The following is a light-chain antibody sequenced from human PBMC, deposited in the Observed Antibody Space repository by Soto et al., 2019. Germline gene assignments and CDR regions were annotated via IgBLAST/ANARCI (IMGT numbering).Light chain of an antibody. Sequence: EIVMTQSPATLSVSPGKTAWLSCRASQSAGNFLSWYQQKPGQAPRLLIYYISTRATGIPARFSGSGSGTEFTLTINSLQSEDSAVYYCQQYNNWPRTFGQGTKVDIK. CDR2: YIS. J-gene: IGKJ1*01. V-gene: IGKV3D-15*01. CDR1: QSAGNF. CDR3: QQYNNWPRT.